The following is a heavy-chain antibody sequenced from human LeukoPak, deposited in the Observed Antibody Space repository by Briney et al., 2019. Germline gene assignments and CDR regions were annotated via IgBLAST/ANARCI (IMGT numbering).Heavy chain of an antibody. J-gene: IGHJ6*03. Sequence: GGSLRLSCAPSGLTFSSYAMSWVRQAPGEGREWGSVIYRGGSTYYADSVKGRFTISRDNPKNTLYLQMNSLRAEDTAVYYCARGTGYSSSWYSPHYYYYYMDVWGKGTTVTVSS. CDR2: IYRGGST. D-gene: IGHD6-13*01. CDR3: ARGTGYSSSWYSPHYYYYYMDV. CDR1: GLTFSSYA. V-gene: IGHV3-53*01.